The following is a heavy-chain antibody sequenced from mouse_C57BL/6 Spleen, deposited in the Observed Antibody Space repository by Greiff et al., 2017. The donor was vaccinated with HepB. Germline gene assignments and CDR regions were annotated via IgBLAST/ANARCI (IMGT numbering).Heavy chain of an antibody. V-gene: IGHV1-4*01. CDR1: GYAFTNYL. J-gene: IGHJ2*01. D-gene: IGHD2-3*01. CDR3: ARGDDGYPY. CDR2: INPSSGYT. Sequence: QVQLQQSGAELVRPGTSVKVSCKASGYAFTNYLIEWVKQRPGQGLEWIGYINPSSGYTKYNQKFKDKATLTADKSSSTAYMQLSSLTSEDSAVYYCARGDDGYPYWGQGTTLTVSS.